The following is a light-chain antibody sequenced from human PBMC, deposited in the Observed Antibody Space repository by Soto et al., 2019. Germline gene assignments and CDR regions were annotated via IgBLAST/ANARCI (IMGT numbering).Light chain of an antibody. CDR1: QSVSSSY. CDR3: QQYHIWLT. J-gene: IGKJ4*01. CDR2: GAS. Sequence: EIVLTQSPGTLSLSPGERATLSCRASQSVSSSYLAWYQQKPGQAPRLLIYGASSRATGIPDRFSGSGSGTDFTLTISRLEPEDFAVYYCQQYHIWLTFGGGTKVEIK. V-gene: IGKV3-20*01.